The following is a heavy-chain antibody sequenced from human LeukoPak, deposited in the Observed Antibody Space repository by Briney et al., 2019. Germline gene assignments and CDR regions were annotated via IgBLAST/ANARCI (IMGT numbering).Heavy chain of an antibody. D-gene: IGHD6-13*01. J-gene: IGHJ3*02. CDR3: ANCFEGSSSWSDAFDI. CDR2: ISGSGGST. Sequence: PGGCLRLSCAASGFTFSSYAMRCVRQAPGKGLEWVSAISGSGGSTYYADSVKGRFTISRDNSKNTLYLQMNSLRAEDTAVYYCANCFEGSSSWSDAFDIWGQGTMVTVSS. CDR1: GFTFSSYA. V-gene: IGHV3-23*01.